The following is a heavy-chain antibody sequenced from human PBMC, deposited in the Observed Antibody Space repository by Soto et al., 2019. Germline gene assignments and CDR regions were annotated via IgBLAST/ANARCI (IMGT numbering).Heavy chain of an antibody. V-gene: IGHV3-30-3*01. CDR2: ISYDGSNK. J-gene: IGHJ4*02. D-gene: IGHD3-3*02. CDR3: ATFSKGEFDY. CDR1: GFTFSSYA. Sequence: QVQLVESGGGVVQPGRSLRLSCAASGFTFSSYAMHWVRQAPGKGLEWVAVISYDGSNKYYADSVKGRFTISRDNYKNTLYLEMNGLRAEDTAVYYCATFSKGEFDYWGQGTLVTVAS.